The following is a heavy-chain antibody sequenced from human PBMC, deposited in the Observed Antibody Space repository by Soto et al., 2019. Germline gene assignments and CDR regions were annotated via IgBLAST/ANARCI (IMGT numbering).Heavy chain of an antibody. J-gene: IGHJ6*03. CDR1: EFTFSNYA. D-gene: IGHD5-18*01. Sequence: GGSLRLSCGASEFTFSNYAMSWVRQAPGKGLEWVSSISDNGGSTYYADSVKGRFTISRDNSKNTLYLQMNSLRAEDTAVYYCAKDAVTKGYSYGYYYYMDVWGKGTTVTVSS. CDR3: AKDAVTKGYSYGYYYYMDV. CDR2: ISDNGGST. V-gene: IGHV3-23*01.